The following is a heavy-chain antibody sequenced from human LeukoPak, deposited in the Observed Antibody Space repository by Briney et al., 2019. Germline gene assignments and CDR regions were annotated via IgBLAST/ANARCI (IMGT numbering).Heavy chain of an antibody. J-gene: IGHJ5*02. CDR3: ARRSTVAGRGRFDP. CDR2: VHYSGST. V-gene: IGHV4-39*01. Sequence: PSETLSLTCTVSGGSIRSTSYYWGWIRQPPGKGLESLGSVHYSGSTYDNPSLKSRVTISVDTSKNQFSLKLISVTAADTAVYYCARRSTVAGRGRFDPWGQGTLVTVSS. CDR1: GGSIRSTSYY. D-gene: IGHD6-19*01.